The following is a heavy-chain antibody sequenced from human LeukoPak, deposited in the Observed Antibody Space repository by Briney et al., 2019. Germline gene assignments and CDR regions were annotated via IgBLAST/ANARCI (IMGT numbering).Heavy chain of an antibody. CDR3: ANDTKGEGAFDY. Sequence: GRCLRLSCAASGFTFDDYAMHWVRHAPGKGLEWVSGISWNSGSIGYADSVKGRFTISRDNAKNSLYLQMNSLRAEDTALYYCANDTKGEGAFDYWGQGTLVTVSS. J-gene: IGHJ4*02. D-gene: IGHD3-16*01. CDR2: ISWNSGSI. V-gene: IGHV3-9*01. CDR1: GFTFDDYA.